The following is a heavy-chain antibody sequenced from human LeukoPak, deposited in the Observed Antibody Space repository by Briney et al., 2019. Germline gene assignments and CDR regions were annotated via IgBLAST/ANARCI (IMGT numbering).Heavy chain of an antibody. J-gene: IGHJ4*02. CDR3: ARGQRLVRD. CDR2: IYYSGST. Sequence: PSEALSLTCTVSGGSISSSSYYWGWIRQPPGKGLEWIGSIYYSGSTYYNPSLKSRVTISVDTSKNQFSLKLSSVTAADTAVYYCARGQRLVRDWGQGTLVTVSS. CDR1: GGSISSSSYY. V-gene: IGHV4-39*01. D-gene: IGHD6-13*01.